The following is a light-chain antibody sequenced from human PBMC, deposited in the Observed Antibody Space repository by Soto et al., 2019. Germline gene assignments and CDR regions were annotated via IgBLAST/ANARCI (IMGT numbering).Light chain of an antibody. J-gene: IGLJ3*02. Sequence: QSALTQPPSASGSPGQSVTISCTGTSSDVGAYNYVSWYQQHPGKAPKLMIYEVSNRPSGVSYRFSGSKSGNTASLTISGLQAEDEADYYCSSHTSSSTWVFGGGTKLTVL. V-gene: IGLV2-14*01. CDR3: SSHTSSSTWV. CDR1: SSDVGAYNY. CDR2: EVS.